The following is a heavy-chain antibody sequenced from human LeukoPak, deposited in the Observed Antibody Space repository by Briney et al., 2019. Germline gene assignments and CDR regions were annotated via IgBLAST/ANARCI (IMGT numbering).Heavy chain of an antibody. D-gene: IGHD2-2*02. Sequence: ASVKVSXKASGYTFTGYYIHWVRQAPGQGLEWIGWINPNSGGTNYAQKFQGRVTMTRDTSISTAYMELSRLRSDDTAVYYCARAQVCSTTSCYSYFDYWGQGTLVTVSS. V-gene: IGHV1-2*02. CDR2: INPNSGGT. J-gene: IGHJ4*02. CDR1: GYTFTGYY. CDR3: ARAQVCSTTSCYSYFDY.